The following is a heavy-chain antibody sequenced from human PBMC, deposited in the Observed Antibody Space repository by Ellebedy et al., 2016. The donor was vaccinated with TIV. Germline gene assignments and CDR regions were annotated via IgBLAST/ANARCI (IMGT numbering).Heavy chain of an antibody. Sequence: GESLKISCVASGFTFSNYNMNWVRQSPGKGLEWVASIKQDGSVQFYVNSVRGRFTISRDNSKTSTYLQMNSLRAEDTAVYYCARKVPAPTTVPPNWYFDLWGRGTLVTVSS. J-gene: IGHJ2*01. CDR3: ARKVPAPTTVPPNWYFDL. CDR1: GFTFSNYN. V-gene: IGHV3-7*01. CDR2: IKQDGSVQ. D-gene: IGHD4-17*01.